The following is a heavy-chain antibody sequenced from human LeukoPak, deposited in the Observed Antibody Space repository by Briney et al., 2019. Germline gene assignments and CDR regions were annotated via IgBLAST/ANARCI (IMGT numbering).Heavy chain of an antibody. CDR3: ARHFRSNGDYGPPDY. CDR2: IYPADSDT. CDR1: GYSITSYW. V-gene: IGHV5-51*01. D-gene: IGHD4-17*01. J-gene: IGHJ4*02. Sequence: GESLKISCKGSGYSITSYWIAWVRQMPGKGLEWIGIIYPADSDTRYSPSFQGQVTISVDKSISTAYLQRSSLKASDTAMYYCARHFRSNGDYGPPDYWGQGTLVTVSS.